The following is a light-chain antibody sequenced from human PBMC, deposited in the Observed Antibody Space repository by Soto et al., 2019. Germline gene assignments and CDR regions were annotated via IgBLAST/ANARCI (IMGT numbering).Light chain of an antibody. CDR2: GAS. CDR1: QSVNSRY. Sequence: EIVLTQSPGTLSLSPGERATLSCRASQSVNSRYLAWYQQKPGQAPRLLIYGASSRATGIPDRFSGSGSGTDFTLTISRLEPEDFAVYFCQHYGSSRTFGQGTKVEIK. CDR3: QHYGSSRT. V-gene: IGKV3-20*01. J-gene: IGKJ1*01.